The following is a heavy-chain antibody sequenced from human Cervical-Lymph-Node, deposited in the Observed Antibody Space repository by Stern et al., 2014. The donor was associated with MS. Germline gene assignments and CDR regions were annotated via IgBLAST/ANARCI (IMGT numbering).Heavy chain of an antibody. V-gene: IGHV3-30*18. J-gene: IGHJ4*02. D-gene: IGHD2-2*01. CDR2: VSNVGSNK. Sequence: QVQLEQSGGGVVQPGRSLRLSCAASGFTFSSYAMHWVRQAQGKGLEREEVVSNVGSNKYYADSVKGRFTISRDNSKNTLYLQMNSLRAEDTAVYYCAKESGYQLLLRFAYWGQGTLVTVSS. CDR1: GFTFSSYA. CDR3: AKESGYQLLLRFAY.